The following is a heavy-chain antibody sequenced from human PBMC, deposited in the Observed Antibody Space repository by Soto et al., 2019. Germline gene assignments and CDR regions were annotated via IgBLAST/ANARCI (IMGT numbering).Heavy chain of an antibody. CDR3: ARDIDSSSWYGVRIDP. CDR1: GYTFTGYY. V-gene: IGHV1-2*04. D-gene: IGHD6-13*01. J-gene: IGHJ5*02. Sequence: ASVKVSCKASGYTFTGYYMHWVRQAPGQGLEWMGWINPNSGGTNYAQKFQGWVTMTRDTSISTAYMELSRLRSDDTAVYYCARDIDSSSWYGVRIDPWGQGTLVTVSS. CDR2: INPNSGGT.